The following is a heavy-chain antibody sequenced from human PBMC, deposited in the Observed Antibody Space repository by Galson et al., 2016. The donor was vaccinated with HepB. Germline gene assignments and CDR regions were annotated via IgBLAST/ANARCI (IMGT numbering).Heavy chain of an antibody. CDR3: AKTEPVPPARKVTYYYYGMGV. CDR2: ISSSGDKT. CDR1: GFAFSTYA. J-gene: IGHJ6*02. V-gene: IGHV3-23*01. Sequence: SLRLSCAASGFAFSTYAMSWVRQAPGKGLEWVSAISSSGDKTYYADSVKGRFTISRDNSQNTLFLQINSLRIEDTAIDYCAKTEPVPPARKVTYYYYGMGVWGQGTTVTVSS. D-gene: IGHD2-2*01.